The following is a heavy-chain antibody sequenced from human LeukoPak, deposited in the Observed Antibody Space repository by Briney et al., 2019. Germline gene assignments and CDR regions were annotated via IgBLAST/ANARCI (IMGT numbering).Heavy chain of an antibody. Sequence: SETLSLTCAVYGGSFSVYYWRWIRQPPGKGLEWIGEINHSGSTTYNPSLKSRVTISVDTSKNQFSLKLSSVTAADTAVYYCARGRIYSSGWYDVRKYFDYWGQGTLVTVSS. CDR3: ARGRIYSSGWYDVRKYFDY. D-gene: IGHD6-19*01. CDR2: INHSGST. V-gene: IGHV4-34*01. J-gene: IGHJ4*02. CDR1: GGSFSVYY.